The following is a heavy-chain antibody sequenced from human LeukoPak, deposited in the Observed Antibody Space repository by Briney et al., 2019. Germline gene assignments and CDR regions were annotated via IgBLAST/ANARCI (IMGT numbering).Heavy chain of an antibody. CDR3: ARWGSRYYYDSSAYGGDYYYGMDV. CDR2: INPSGGST. V-gene: IGHV1-46*01. J-gene: IGHJ6*02. Sequence: ASVKVSCKASGYTFTSYYMHWVRQAPGQGLEWMGIINPSGGSTSYAQKFQGRVTMTRDTSTSTVYMELSSLRSEDTAVYYCARWGSRYYYDSSAYGGDYYYGMDVWGQGTTVTVSS. D-gene: IGHD3-22*01. CDR1: GYTFTSYY.